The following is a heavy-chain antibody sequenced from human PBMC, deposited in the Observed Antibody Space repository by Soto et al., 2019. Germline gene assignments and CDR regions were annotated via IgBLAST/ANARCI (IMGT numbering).Heavy chain of an antibody. CDR2: IYPVDSDT. Sequence: PGESLKISCKGSGYSFTSYWIGWVRQMPGKGLEWMGIIYPVDSDTRYSPSFEGQVTISADKSISTAYLQWSSLKASDTAVYYCARRNEIVGWSNWFDPWGQGTLVTVSS. V-gene: IGHV5-51*01. CDR3: ARRNEIVGWSNWFDP. D-gene: IGHD1-1*01. CDR1: GYSFTSYW. J-gene: IGHJ5*02.